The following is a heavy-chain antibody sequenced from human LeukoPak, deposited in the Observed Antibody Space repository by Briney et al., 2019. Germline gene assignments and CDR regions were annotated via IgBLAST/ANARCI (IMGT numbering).Heavy chain of an antibody. J-gene: IGHJ1*01. CDR2: ISGSGGST. Sequence: GGSLRLSYAASGFTFSSYAMSWVRQAPGKGLEWVSAISGSGGSTYYADSVKGRFTISRDNSKNTLYLQMNSLRAEDTAVYYCAKDSSSWFGTPTWYFQHWGQGTLVTVSS. CDR1: GFTFSSYA. D-gene: IGHD6-13*01. CDR3: AKDSSSWFGTPTWYFQH. V-gene: IGHV3-23*01.